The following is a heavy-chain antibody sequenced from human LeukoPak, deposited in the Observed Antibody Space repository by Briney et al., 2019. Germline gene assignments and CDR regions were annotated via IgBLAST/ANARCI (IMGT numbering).Heavy chain of an antibody. V-gene: IGHV4-59*01. CDR1: GGSISSFY. CDR3: ARHGTSGTNFNWFDP. D-gene: IGHD1-1*01. CDR2: IYYSGST. J-gene: IGHJ5*02. Sequence: SETLSLTCTVSGGSISSFYWSWIRQPPGKGLEWIGYIYYSGSTNYNPSLKSRVTISVDTSKNQFSLKLSSVTAADTAVYYCARHGTSGTNFNWFDPGGQGTLVTVSS.